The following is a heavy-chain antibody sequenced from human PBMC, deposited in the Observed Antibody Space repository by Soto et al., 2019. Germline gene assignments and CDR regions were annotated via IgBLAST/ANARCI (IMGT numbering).Heavy chain of an antibody. D-gene: IGHD3-16*01. Sequence: PGGSLILSCAASGFTFSSYSMNWVRQAPGKGLEWVSYISSSSSTIYYADSVKGRFTISRDNAKNSLYLQMNSLRDEDTAVYYCARDYLQVARLFSQTGWGQGTPGHRLL. CDR2: ISSSSSTI. CDR1: GFTFSSYS. J-gene: IGHJ4*02. CDR3: ARDYLQVARLFSQTG. V-gene: IGHV3-48*02.